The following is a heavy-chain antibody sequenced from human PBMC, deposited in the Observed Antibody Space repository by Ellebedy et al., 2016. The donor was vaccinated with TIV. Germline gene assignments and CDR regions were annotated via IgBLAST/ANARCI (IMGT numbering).Heavy chain of an antibody. D-gene: IGHD5-18*01. CDR3: TTVYRYNYDSV. CDR2: IKSKTDGGAA. Sequence: PGGSLRLSCAASGFTFSNAWTNWVRQAPGKGLEWVGRIKSKTDGGAADYAAPVKGRFTISRDDSKTTLYLQMNSLKTEDTAVYFCTTVYRYNYDSVWGQGTLVTVSS. CDR1: GFTFSNAW. J-gene: IGHJ4*02. V-gene: IGHV3-15*01.